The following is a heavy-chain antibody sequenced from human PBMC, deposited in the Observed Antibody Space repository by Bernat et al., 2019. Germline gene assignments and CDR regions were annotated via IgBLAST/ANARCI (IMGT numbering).Heavy chain of an antibody. CDR2: ISNDGSKT. Sequence: QVQLVESGGGVVQPGRSLRLSCAAYGFTFSTYDMHWVRQSPGKGLEWVAVISNDGSKTYYVDSVKGRFTISRDNSKNTLYLQMNGLRAEDTAVYYCARSLKTTVTTYTFDYWGQGTLVTVSS. D-gene: IGHD4-17*01. CDR1: GFTFSTYD. V-gene: IGHV3-30-3*01. CDR3: ARSLKTTVTTYTFDY. J-gene: IGHJ4*02.